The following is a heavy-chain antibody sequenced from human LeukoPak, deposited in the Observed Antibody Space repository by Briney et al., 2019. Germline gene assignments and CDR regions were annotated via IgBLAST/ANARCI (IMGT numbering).Heavy chain of an antibody. V-gene: IGHV1-69-2*01. CDR2: VDPEDGET. Sequence: ASVKVSCEVSGYTFTDYYMHWVQQAPGKGLEWMGLVDPEDGETIYAEKFQGRVTITADTSTDTAYMELSSLRYEDTAVYYCATDPEVLAMVRGVIITQRGNWGQGTLVTVSS. CDR1: GYTFTDYY. CDR3: ATDPEVLAMVRGVIITQRGN. D-gene: IGHD3-10*01. J-gene: IGHJ4*02.